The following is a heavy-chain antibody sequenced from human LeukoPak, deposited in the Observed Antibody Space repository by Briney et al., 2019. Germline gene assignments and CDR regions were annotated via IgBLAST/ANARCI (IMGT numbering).Heavy chain of an antibody. CDR3: ARHYCSGGSCYSEYFDY. Sequence: GESLKISCKGSGYSFTSYWIGWVRQMPGKGLEWMGIIYPGDSDTRYSPSFQGQVTMSADKSISTAYLQWSSLKASDTAMYYCARHYCSGGSCYSEYFDYWGQGTLVTVSS. CDR2: IYPGDSDT. D-gene: IGHD2-15*01. CDR1: GYSFTSYW. J-gene: IGHJ4*02. V-gene: IGHV5-51*01.